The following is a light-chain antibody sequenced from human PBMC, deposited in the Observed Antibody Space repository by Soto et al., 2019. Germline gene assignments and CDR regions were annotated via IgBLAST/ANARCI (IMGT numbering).Light chain of an antibody. CDR3: GTWDSSLSAGYV. J-gene: IGLJ1*01. CDR2: DNN. CDR1: SSDVGGYNY. Sequence: QSALTQPASVSGSPGQSITISCTGTSSDVGGYNYVSWYQQHPGKAPKLLIYDNNKRPSGIPDRFSGSKSGTSATLGITGLQTGDEADYYCGTWDSSLSAGYVFGTGTKLTVL. V-gene: IGLV1-51*01.